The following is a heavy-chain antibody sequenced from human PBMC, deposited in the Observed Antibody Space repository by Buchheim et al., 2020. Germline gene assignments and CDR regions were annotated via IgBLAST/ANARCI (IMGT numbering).Heavy chain of an antibody. D-gene: IGHD2-15*01. CDR2: LYYSGST. CDR3: ATFLRYCSGSGCYSFDY. CDR1: GGSISRSSYY. Sequence: QLQLQESGPGLVKPSETLSLTCTVSGGSISRSSYYWGWIRQPPGKGLEWIGSLYYSGSTHYNPSLKSRVTISADTSKNQFSLKLSSVTVADTAVYYCATFLRYCSGSGCYSFDYWGQGTL. V-gene: IGHV4-39*01. J-gene: IGHJ4*02.